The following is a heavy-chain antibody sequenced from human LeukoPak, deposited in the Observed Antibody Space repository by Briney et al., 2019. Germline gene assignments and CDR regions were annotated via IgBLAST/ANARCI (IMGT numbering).Heavy chain of an antibody. CDR2: INAGNGNT. V-gene: IGHV1-3*01. CDR1: GYTFTSYA. J-gene: IGHJ3*02. D-gene: IGHD6-6*01. Sequence: ASVKVSCKGSGYTFTSYAMHWVRQAPGQRLEWMGWINAGNGNTKYSQKFQGRVTITRDTSASTAYMELSSLRSEDTAVYCCARSIYSIARGAFDIWGQGTMVTVSS. CDR3: ARSIYSIARGAFDI.